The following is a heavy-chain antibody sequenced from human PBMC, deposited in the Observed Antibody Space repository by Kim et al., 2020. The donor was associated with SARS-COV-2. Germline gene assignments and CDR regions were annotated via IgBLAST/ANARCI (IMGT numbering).Heavy chain of an antibody. CDR3: ARRYSSGWFYDY. J-gene: IGHJ4*02. V-gene: IGHV4-39*01. D-gene: IGHD6-19*01. Sequence: DHAPHKSRVTMPADTSKTQFSLKLSSVTAADTAIYYCARRYSSGWFYDYWGQGTLVSVSS.